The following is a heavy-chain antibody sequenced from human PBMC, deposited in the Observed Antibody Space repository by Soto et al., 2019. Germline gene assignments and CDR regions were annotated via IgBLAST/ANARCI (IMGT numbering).Heavy chain of an antibody. Sequence: DVQLVESGGGLVQPGRSLRLSCAASGVTFDDYAMQWVRQAPGKGLEWVSGINWNGGFVIYADSVKGRFTISRDNAKNFLFLQMNSLRADDTALYYCAKASALYSGMDVWGQGTTVTVSS. D-gene: IGHD4-4*01. CDR1: GVTFDDYA. J-gene: IGHJ6*02. CDR2: INWNGGFV. V-gene: IGHV3-9*01. CDR3: AKASALYSGMDV.